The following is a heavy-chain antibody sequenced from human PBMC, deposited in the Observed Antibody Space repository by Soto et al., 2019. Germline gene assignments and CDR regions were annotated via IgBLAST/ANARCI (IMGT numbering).Heavy chain of an antibody. J-gene: IGHJ6*02. CDR2: IIPIFGTA. D-gene: IGHD5-12*01. CDR3: AREGEEGGYSGYERSFYYYGMDV. V-gene: IGHV1-69*06. CDR1: GGTFSSYA. Sequence: SVKVSCKASGGTFSSYAISWVRQAPGQGLGWMGGIIPIFGTANYAQKFQGRVTITADKSTSTAYMELSSLRSEDTAVYYCAREGEEGGYSGYERSFYYYGMDVWGQGTTVTVSS.